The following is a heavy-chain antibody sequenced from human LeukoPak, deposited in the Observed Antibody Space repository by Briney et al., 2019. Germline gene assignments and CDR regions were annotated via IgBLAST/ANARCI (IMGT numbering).Heavy chain of an antibody. Sequence: ASVKVSCKASGGTFSSYAISWVRQAPGQGLEWMGGIIPIFGTANCAQKFQGRVTITADESTSTAYMELSSLRAEDTAVYYCANAPLGGLSGWYPADNSDAFDIWGQGTMVTVSS. CDR1: GGTFSSYA. CDR3: ANAPLGGLSGWYPADNSDAFDI. V-gene: IGHV1-69*13. J-gene: IGHJ3*02. CDR2: IIPIFGTA. D-gene: IGHD6-19*01.